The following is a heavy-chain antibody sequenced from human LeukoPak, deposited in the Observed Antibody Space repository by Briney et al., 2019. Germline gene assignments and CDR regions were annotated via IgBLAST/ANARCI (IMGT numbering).Heavy chain of an antibody. J-gene: IGHJ4*02. CDR2: ISGSVGST. Sequence: GGSLRLSCAASGFTFSSYAMSWVRQAPGKGLEWVSAISGSVGSTYYADSVKGRFTISRDNSKNTLYLQMNSLRAEDTAVYYCAKVATYYYDSSGYSDYWGQGTLVTVSS. CDR1: GFTFSSYA. V-gene: IGHV3-23*01. CDR3: AKVATYYYDSSGYSDY. D-gene: IGHD3-22*01.